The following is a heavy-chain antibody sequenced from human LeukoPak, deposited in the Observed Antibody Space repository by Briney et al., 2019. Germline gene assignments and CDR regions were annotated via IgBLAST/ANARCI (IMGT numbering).Heavy chain of an antibody. Sequence: PSQSLSLTCTVAGGSISSYYWSWIRQPAGKGLEWIGRIYTIVSTNYNPSLKSRVTMSVDTSKNQFSLKMSSVTAADTAVYYCARAAPNSGWYSDHFDYWGQGTLVTVSS. CDR3: ARAAPNSGWYSDHFDY. CDR1: GGSISSYY. V-gene: IGHV4-4*07. J-gene: IGHJ4*02. D-gene: IGHD6-19*01. CDR2: IYTIVST.